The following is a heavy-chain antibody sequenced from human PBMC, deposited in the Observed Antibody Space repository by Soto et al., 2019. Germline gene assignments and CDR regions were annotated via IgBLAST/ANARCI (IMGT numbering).Heavy chain of an antibody. D-gene: IGHD3-3*01. Sequence: SLRLSCAASGFTFDDYAMHWVRQAPGKGLEWVSGISWNSGSIGYADSVKGRFTISRDNAKNSLYLQMNSLRAEDTALYYCVRTHFDSWSFDFCGMDVWGQGTTVTVSS. V-gene: IGHV3-9*01. CDR3: VRTHFDSWSFDFCGMDV. CDR2: ISWNSGSI. CDR1: GFTFDDYA. J-gene: IGHJ6*02.